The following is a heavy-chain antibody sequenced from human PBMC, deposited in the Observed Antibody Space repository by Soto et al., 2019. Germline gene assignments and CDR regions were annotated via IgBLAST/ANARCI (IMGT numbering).Heavy chain of an antibody. Sequence: PSETLSLTCAVYGGSFSGYYWSWIRQPPGKGLEWIGEINHSGSTNYNPSLKSRVTISVDTSRNQFSLKLSSVTAADTAVYYCARGRLGYCSGGSCAFDYWGQGTQVTVSS. D-gene: IGHD2-15*01. CDR1: GGSFSGYY. J-gene: IGHJ4*02. CDR2: INHSGST. V-gene: IGHV4-34*01. CDR3: ARGRLGYCSGGSCAFDY.